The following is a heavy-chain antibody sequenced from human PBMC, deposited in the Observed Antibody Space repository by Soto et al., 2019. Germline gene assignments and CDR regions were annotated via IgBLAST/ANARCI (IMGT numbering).Heavy chain of an antibody. Sequence: ASVNVSCKAAGYAFTSYYMHWVRQAPGQGLEWMGIINPSGGSTSYAQKFQGRVTMTRDTSTSTVYMELSSLRSEDTAVYYCATEPKIFGVVTPTDVWGKGTTVTVSS. CDR3: ATEPKIFGVVTPTDV. D-gene: IGHD3-3*01. CDR2: INPSGGST. J-gene: IGHJ6*04. V-gene: IGHV1-46*03. CDR1: GYAFTSYY.